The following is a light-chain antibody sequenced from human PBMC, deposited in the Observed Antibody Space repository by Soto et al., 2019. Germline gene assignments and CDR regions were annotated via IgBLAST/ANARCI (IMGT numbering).Light chain of an antibody. Sequence: DIEVTQSPSSLSASVGDRVTITCRASQIITSYLNWYQQKPGKAPKSLIYAASNLQSGVPSRFSGSGSGTEFTLTISSLEPEDFAVYYCQQRSNWPLTFGGGTKVDIK. J-gene: IGKJ4*01. V-gene: IGKV1-39*01. CDR2: AAS. CDR3: QQRSNWPLT. CDR1: QIITSY.